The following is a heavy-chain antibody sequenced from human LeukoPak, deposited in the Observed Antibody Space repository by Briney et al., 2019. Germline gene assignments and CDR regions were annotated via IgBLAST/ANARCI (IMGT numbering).Heavy chain of an antibody. CDR1: GFTFSSYG. D-gene: IGHD3-3*01. V-gene: IGHV3-30*03. Sequence: GGSLRLSCAASGFTFSSYGMHWVHQAPGKGLEWVAVISNDGSNKYYADSVKGRFTISRDNSKNTLYLQMNSLRAEDTAVYYCARGRELRFLEWLSYWGQGTLVTVSS. CDR3: ARGRELRFLEWLSY. J-gene: IGHJ4*02. CDR2: ISNDGSNK.